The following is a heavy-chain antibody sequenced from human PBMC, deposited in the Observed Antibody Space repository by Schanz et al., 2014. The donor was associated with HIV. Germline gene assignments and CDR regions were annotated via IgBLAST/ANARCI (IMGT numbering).Heavy chain of an antibody. D-gene: IGHD1-26*01. Sequence: EVRLVESGGGLVQSGGSLRLSCAASGFSFSNFWVTWVRQAPGKRLEWVANIKQDESEKYYADSVKGRFTISRDNAKNSLYLQMNSLRAEDTAVYYCVLPSDKIVGGLGEHYFDHWGQGTLVTVSS. CDR1: GFSFSNFW. CDR3: VLPSDKIVGGLGEHYFDH. CDR2: IKQDESEK. V-gene: IGHV3-7*01. J-gene: IGHJ4*02.